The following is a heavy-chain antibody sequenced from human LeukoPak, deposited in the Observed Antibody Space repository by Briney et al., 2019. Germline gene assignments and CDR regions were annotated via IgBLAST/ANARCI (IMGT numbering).Heavy chain of an antibody. Sequence: GGSLRLSCAASGFTFSSYEMNWVRQAPGRGLEYLSYISSGSSTISYADSVKGRFTISRENAKNSLYLQMNSLRAEDTAVYYCARLCGGDCYSGLDYWGQGTLVTVSS. J-gene: IGHJ4*02. V-gene: IGHV3-48*03. CDR3: ARLCGGDCYSGLDY. D-gene: IGHD2-21*02. CDR1: GFTFSSYE. CDR2: ISSGSSTI.